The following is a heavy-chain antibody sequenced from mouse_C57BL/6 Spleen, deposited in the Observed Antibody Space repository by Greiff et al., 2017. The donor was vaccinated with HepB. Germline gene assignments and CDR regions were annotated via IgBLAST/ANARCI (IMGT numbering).Heavy chain of an antibody. CDR1: GYAFSSSW. CDR3: AKSPYYYGSSYLYFDV. J-gene: IGHJ1*03. D-gene: IGHD1-1*01. V-gene: IGHV1-82*01. CDR2: IYPGDGDT. Sequence: VKLVESGPELVKPGASVKISCKASGYAFSSSWMNWVKQRPGKGLEWIGRIYPGDGDTNYNGKFKGKATLTADKSSSTAYMQLSSLPSEDSAVYFCAKSPYYYGSSYLYFDVWGTGTAVTVSS.